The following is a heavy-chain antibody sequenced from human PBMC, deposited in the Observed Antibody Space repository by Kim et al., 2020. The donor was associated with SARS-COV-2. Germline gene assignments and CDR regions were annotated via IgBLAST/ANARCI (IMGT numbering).Heavy chain of an antibody. CDR3: ARRDIDSSGLTPDYYYYGMDV. J-gene: IGHJ6*02. D-gene: IGHD6-19*01. CDR1: GYSFTSYW. V-gene: IGHV5-10-1*01. Sequence: GESLKISCKGSGYSFTSYWISWVRQMPGKGLEWMGRIDPSDSYTNYSPSFQGHVTISADKSISTAYLQWSSLKASDTAMYYCARRDIDSSGLTPDYYYYGMDVWGQGTTVTVSS. CDR2: IDPSDSYT.